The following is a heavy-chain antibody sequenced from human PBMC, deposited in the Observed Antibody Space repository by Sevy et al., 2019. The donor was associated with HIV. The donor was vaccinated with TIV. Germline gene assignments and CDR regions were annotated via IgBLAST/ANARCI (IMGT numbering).Heavy chain of an antibody. J-gene: IGHJ4*02. V-gene: IGHV4-59*01. CDR3: ARGGITGTTDY. D-gene: IGHD1-7*01. CDR2: IYYSGST. CDR1: DGSISSYY. Sequence: SETLSLTCTVSDGSISSYYWSWIRQPPGKGLEWIGYIYYSGSTNYNPSLKSRVTISVDTSKNQFSLKLSSVTAADTAVYYCARGGITGTTDYWGQGTLVTVSS.